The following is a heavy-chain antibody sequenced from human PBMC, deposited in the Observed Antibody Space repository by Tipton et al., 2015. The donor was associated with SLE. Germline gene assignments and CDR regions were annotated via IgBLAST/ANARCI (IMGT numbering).Heavy chain of an antibody. Sequence: GSLRLSCAASGFTFSSYGMHWVRQAPGKGLEWVAFIRYDGSNKYYADSVKGRFTISRDNSKNTLYLQMNSLRAEDTAVYYCAKDVGEYSSGWYGGHFDYWGQGTLVTVSS. D-gene: IGHD6-19*01. J-gene: IGHJ4*02. CDR3: AKDVGEYSSGWYGGHFDY. V-gene: IGHV3-30*02. CDR2: IRYDGSNK. CDR1: GFTFSSYG.